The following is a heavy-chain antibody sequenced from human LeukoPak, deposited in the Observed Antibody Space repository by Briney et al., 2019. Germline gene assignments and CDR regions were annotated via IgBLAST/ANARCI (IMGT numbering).Heavy chain of an antibody. CDR1: GFTFSSYG. Sequence: GGSLRLSCAASGFTFSSYGMHWVRQAPGNGLEWGAFIRYDGSNKYYADSVKGRFTISRDNSKNTLYLQMNSLRAEDTAVYYCAKDLLRFLEWLSDGGSYFDYWGQGTLVTVSS. D-gene: IGHD3-3*01. J-gene: IGHJ4*02. V-gene: IGHV3-30*02. CDR2: IRYDGSNK. CDR3: AKDLLRFLEWLSDGGSYFDY.